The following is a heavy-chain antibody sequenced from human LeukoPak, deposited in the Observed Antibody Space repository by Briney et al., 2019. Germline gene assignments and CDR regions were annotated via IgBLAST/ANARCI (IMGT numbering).Heavy chain of an antibody. J-gene: IGHJ4*02. V-gene: IGHV3-23*01. CDR3: AREISTARYPDPGF. CDR2: ISAGGDST. D-gene: IGHD6-6*01. Sequence: PGGSLRLPCAASGFSFASYAMNWVRQAPGKGLEWVSTISAGGDSTYYADSVKGRFTISRDNSKNTLYLQMNSLRAEDTAVYYCAREISTARYPDPGFWGQGTLVTVSS. CDR1: GFSFASYA.